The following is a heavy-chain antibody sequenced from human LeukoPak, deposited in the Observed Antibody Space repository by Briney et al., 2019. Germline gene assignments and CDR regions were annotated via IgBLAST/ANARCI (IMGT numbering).Heavy chain of an antibody. Sequence: GGSLRLSCAASGFTFDDYGMSWVRHAPGKGLEWVSGINWNGGSTGYADSVKGRFTISRDNAKNSLYLQMNSPRAEDTALYYCARRRGYYYGSGSSGPYYMDVWGKGTTVTVSS. CDR2: INWNGGST. D-gene: IGHD3-10*01. V-gene: IGHV3-20*04. CDR3: ARRRGYYYGSGSSGPYYMDV. CDR1: GFTFDDYG. J-gene: IGHJ6*03.